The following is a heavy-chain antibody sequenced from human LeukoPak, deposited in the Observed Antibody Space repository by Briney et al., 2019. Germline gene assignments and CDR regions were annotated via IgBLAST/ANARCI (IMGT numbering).Heavy chain of an antibody. CDR2: ISAYNGNA. J-gene: IGHJ4*02. V-gene: IGHV1-18*01. CDR3: ARLSGSYYDSSGYYGSFDY. Sequence: ASVKVSCKASGYTFTSYGISWVRQAPGQGLEWMGWISAYNGNANYAQKLQGRVTMTTDTSTSTAYMELRSLRSDDTAVYYRARLSGSYYDSSGYYGSFDYWGQGTLVTVSS. CDR1: GYTFTSYG. D-gene: IGHD3-22*01.